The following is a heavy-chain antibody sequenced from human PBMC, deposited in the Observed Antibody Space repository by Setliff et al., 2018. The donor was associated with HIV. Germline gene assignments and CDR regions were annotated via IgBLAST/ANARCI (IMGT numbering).Heavy chain of an antibody. J-gene: IGHJ6*03. CDR1: GGTISSGGYY. CDR3: ARGYPVSYYYYQDV. V-gene: IGHV4-31*03. D-gene: IGHD3-16*02. CDR2: IYYSGST. Sequence: PSETLSLTCTVSGGTISSGGYYWSWIRQQPGKGLEWIGYIYYSGSTYYNPSLKSRVTISVDTSKNQFSLQLSSVTAADTAVYYCARGYPVSYYYYQDVWGKGTTGTVSS.